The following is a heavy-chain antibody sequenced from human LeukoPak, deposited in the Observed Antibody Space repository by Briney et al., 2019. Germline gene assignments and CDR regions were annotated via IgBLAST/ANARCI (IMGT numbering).Heavy chain of an antibody. Sequence: ASVKVSCKASGYTFTSYGISWVRQAPGQGLEWMGWISAYSGNTNYAQKLQGRVTMTTDTSTGTAYMELRSLRSDDTAVYYCARFLGYSGYDFNHAFDIWGQGTMVTVSS. J-gene: IGHJ3*02. V-gene: IGHV1-18*01. CDR2: ISAYSGNT. D-gene: IGHD5-12*01. CDR3: ARFLGYSGYDFNHAFDI. CDR1: GYTFTSYG.